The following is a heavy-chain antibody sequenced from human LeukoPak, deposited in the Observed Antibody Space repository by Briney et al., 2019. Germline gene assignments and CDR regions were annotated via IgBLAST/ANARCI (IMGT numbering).Heavy chain of an antibody. CDR2: ITTSDGNT. CDR1: GFTFSSYT. CDR3: AKDGGLWVSAHWGDS. J-gene: IGHJ4*02. Sequence: GGSLRLSCAASGFTFSSYTMSWVRQAPGKGLEWVSTITTSDGNTYYADSVKGRFTVSRDNSKDTLFLQMNSLRAEDTAVYYCAKDGGLWVSAHWGDSWGRGTLVTVSS. D-gene: IGHD7-27*01. V-gene: IGHV3-23*01.